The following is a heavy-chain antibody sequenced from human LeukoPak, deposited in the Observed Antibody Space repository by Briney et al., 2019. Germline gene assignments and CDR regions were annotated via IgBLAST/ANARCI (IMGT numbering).Heavy chain of an antibody. CDR3: ARELAAAGLPFDY. J-gene: IGHJ4*02. D-gene: IGHD6-13*01. CDR1: GYSFTSYW. CDR2: IYPGDSDT. Sequence: GESLKISCKGSGYSFTSYWIGWVRQMPGKGLEWMGIIYPGDSDTRYSPSSQGQVTISADKSISTAYLQWSSLKASDTAMYYCARELAAAGLPFDYWGQGTLVTVSS. V-gene: IGHV5-51*01.